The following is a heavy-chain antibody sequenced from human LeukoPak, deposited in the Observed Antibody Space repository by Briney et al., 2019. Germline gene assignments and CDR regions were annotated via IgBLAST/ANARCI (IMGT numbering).Heavy chain of an antibody. CDR3: ATTHCSSTSCFRSGLDY. V-gene: IGHV1-2*02. CDR1: RYTFTGYY. Sequence: ASVKVSCKASRYTFTGYYMHWVRQAPGQGLEWMGWINPNSGGTNYAQKFQGRVTMTRDTSISTAYMELSRLRSDDTAVYYCATTHCSSTSCFRSGLDYWGQGTLVTVSS. J-gene: IGHJ4*02. D-gene: IGHD2-2*01. CDR2: INPNSGGT.